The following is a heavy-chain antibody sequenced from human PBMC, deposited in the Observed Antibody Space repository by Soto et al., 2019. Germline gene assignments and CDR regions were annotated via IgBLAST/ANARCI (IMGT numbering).Heavy chain of an antibody. Sequence: PSETLSLTCTVSGCSISSSSYYWGWIRQPPGKGLEWIGSIYYSGSTYYNPSLKSRVTISVDTSKNQFSLKLSSVTAADTAVYYCARLYMEWLVQDYFDYWGQGTLVTVSS. J-gene: IGHJ4*02. CDR2: IYYSGST. CDR1: GCSISSSSYY. CDR3: ARLYMEWLVQDYFDY. V-gene: IGHV4-39*01. D-gene: IGHD6-19*01.